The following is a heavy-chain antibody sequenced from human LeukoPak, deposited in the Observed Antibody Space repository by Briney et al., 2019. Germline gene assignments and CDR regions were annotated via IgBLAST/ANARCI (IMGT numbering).Heavy chain of an antibody. CDR3: ARSSPRLAYCGGDCYWDFDY. CDR2: IYYSGST. CDR1: GGSISSYY. V-gene: IGHV4-59*01. D-gene: IGHD2-21*02. J-gene: IGHJ4*02. Sequence: SETLSLTCTVSGGSISSYYWSWIRQPPGKGLEWIGYIYYSGSTNYNPSLKSRVTISVDTSKNQFSLKLSSVTAADTAVYYCARSSPRLAYCGGDCYWDFDYWGQGTLVTVSS.